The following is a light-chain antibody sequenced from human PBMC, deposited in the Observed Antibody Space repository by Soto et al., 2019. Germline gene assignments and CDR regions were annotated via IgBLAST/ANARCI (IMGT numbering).Light chain of an antibody. CDR3: NSYTSNNTYV. J-gene: IGLJ1*01. CDR2: DVS. Sequence: QSALTQPASVSGSPGQAVTISCSGTRSDVGAFYYVSWYQQHPGKAPKLMIYDVSNRPSGVSNRFYGSKSGNTASLNISGLRAEDEADYYCNSYTSNNTYVFGTGTKVTVL. V-gene: IGLV2-14*03. CDR1: RSDVGAFYY.